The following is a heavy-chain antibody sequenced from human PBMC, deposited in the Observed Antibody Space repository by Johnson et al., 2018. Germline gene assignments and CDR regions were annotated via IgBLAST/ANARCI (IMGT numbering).Heavy chain of an antibody. V-gene: IGHV3-30*18. D-gene: IGHD2-2*01. CDR3: AKDSSSFFSYYYMDV. CDR2: ISYDGSNI. Sequence: VQLVQSGGGVVQPGRSXRLSCAASGFTFSSYAIHWVRQAPGKGLEWVAVISYDGSNIYYAESVKGRFTISRDNSKNTVYLQMNSLRAEDTALYYCAKDSSSFFSYYYMDVWGEGTTVTVSS. CDR1: GFTFSSYA. J-gene: IGHJ6*03.